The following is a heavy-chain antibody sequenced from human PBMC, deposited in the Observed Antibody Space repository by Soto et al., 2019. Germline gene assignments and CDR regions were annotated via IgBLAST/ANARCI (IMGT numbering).Heavy chain of an antibody. J-gene: IGHJ4*02. CDR1: VGSISSYY. V-gene: IGHV4-59*01. Sequence: SETLSLTCTVSVGSISSYYWSWIRQPPGKGLEWIGYIYYSGSTNYNPSLKSRVTISVDTSKNQFSLKLSSVTAADTAVYYCARAIVATITLHYWGQANLVTVSS. D-gene: IGHD5-12*01. CDR2: IYYSGST. CDR3: ARAIVATITLHY.